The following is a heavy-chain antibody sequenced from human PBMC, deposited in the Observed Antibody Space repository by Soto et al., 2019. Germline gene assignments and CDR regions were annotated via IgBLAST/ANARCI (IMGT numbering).Heavy chain of an antibody. D-gene: IGHD6-19*01. J-gene: IGHJ6*02. Sequence: ASVKVSCKASGYTFTSYGISWVRQAPGQGFEWMGWISAHNGNTNYAQKFQGRVTMTTDTSTSTAYMELRSLRSDDTAVYYCTRVGGAAVGGTTNYYYYGMDVWGQGTTVTLSS. CDR3: TRVGGAAVGGTTNYYYYGMDV. CDR1: GYTFTSYG. V-gene: IGHV1-18*01. CDR2: ISAHNGNT.